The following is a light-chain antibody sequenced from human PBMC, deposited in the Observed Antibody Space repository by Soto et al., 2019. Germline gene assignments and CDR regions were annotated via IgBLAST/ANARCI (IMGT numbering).Light chain of an antibody. CDR2: EVR. V-gene: IGLV2-14*01. Sequence: QSALTQPASVSGSPGQSITISCTGTSSDVGSYNYVAWYQQFPGKTPKLMIYEVRNRPSGVSSRFSGSKSGNTASLTISGLQAEDEAEYYCISYTGSDTSYVFGTGTKLTVL. CDR1: SSDVGSYNY. J-gene: IGLJ1*01. CDR3: ISYTGSDTSYV.